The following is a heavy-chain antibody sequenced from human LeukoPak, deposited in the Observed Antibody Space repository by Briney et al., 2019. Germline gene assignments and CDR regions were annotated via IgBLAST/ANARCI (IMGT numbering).Heavy chain of an antibody. CDR3: ATDGAAFDT. J-gene: IGHJ5*02. Sequence: GGSLRLSCAASGFTFSDYYMSWIRQAPGKGLDWVSYISSSGSTIYYADSVKGRFTISRYNRKKSLYVATNHLRAEDTAVYYCATDGAAFDTWGQGVLVTVSS. CDR1: GFTFSDYY. V-gene: IGHV3-11*01. CDR2: ISSSGSTI.